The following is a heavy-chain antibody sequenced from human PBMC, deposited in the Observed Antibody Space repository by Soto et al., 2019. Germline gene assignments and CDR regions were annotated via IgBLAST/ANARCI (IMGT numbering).Heavy chain of an antibody. V-gene: IGHV6-1*01. CDR3: AREVYYDFWSGYYNWFDP. CDR1: GDSVSSNSAA. J-gene: IGHJ5*02. CDR2: TYYRSKWYN. D-gene: IGHD3-3*01. Sequence: SQTLSLTCAIPGDSVSSNSAAWNWIRQSPSRGLEWLGRTYYRSKWYNDYAVSVKSRITINPDTSKNQFSLQLNSVTPEDTAVYYCAREVYYDFWSGYYNWFDPWGQGTLVTVSS.